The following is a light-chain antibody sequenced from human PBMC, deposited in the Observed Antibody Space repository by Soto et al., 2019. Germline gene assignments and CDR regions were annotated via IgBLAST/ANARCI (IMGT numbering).Light chain of an antibody. CDR2: EVS. J-gene: IGLJ3*02. CDR3: SSYTSSSALGV. CDR1: SSDVGDYNF. V-gene: IGLV2-14*01. Sequence: QSALTQPASVSGSPGQSITISCTGTSSDVGDYNFVSWYQQYPGKAPKLMIYEVSNRPSGVSNRFSGSKSGNTASLTISGLQPEDEADYYSSSYTSSSALGVFGGATKLTAL.